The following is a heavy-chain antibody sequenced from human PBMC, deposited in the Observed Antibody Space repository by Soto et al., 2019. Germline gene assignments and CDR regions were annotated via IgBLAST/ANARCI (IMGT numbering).Heavy chain of an antibody. CDR1: GYTFTGYY. V-gene: IGHV1-2*02. CDR3: ARARINWNYQFNWFDP. J-gene: IGHJ5*02. CDR2: INPNSGGT. Sequence: AASVKVSCKASGYTFTGYYMHWVRQAPGQGLEWMGWINPNSGGTNYAQKFQGRVTMTRDTSISTAYMELSRLRSDDTAVYYCARARINWNYQFNWFDPWGQGTLVTVSS. D-gene: IGHD1-7*01.